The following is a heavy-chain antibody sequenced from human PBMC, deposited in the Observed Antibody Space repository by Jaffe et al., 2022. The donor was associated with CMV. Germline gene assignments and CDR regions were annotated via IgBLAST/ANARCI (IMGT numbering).Heavy chain of an antibody. D-gene: IGHD1-26*01. CDR2: IYYSGST. CDR1: GGSISSYY. V-gene: IGHV4-59*08. J-gene: IGHJ4*02. Sequence: QVQLQESGPGLVKPSETLSLTCTVSGGSISSYYWSWIRQPPGKGLEWIGYIYYSGSTNYNPSLKSRVTISVDTSKNQFSLKLSSVTAADTAVYYCARSGSYSAYSFDYWGQGTLVTVSS. CDR3: ARSGSYSAYSFDY.